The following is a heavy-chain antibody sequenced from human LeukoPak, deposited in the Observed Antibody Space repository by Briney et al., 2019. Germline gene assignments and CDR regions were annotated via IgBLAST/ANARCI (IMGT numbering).Heavy chain of an antibody. CDR1: GFTFSGSA. V-gene: IGHV3-73*01. CDR2: IRSKANSYAT. J-gene: IGHJ4*02. CDR3: TKTYYDFWSGYSSLDY. D-gene: IGHD3-3*01. Sequence: PGGSLRLSCAASGFTFSGSAMHWVRQASGKGLEWVGRIRSKANSYATAYAASVKGRFTITRDDSKNTAYLQMNSLKTEDTAVYYCTKTYYDFWSGYSSLDYWGQGTLVTVSS.